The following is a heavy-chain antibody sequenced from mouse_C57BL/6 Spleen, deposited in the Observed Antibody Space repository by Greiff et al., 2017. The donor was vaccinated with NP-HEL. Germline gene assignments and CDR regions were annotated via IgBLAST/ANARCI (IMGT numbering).Heavy chain of an antibody. V-gene: IGHV1-22*01. Sequence: EVQLQQSGPELVKPGASVKMSCKASGYTFTDYNMHWVKQSHGKSLEWIGYINPNNGGTSYNQKFKGKATLTVNKSSSTAYMELRSLTSEDSAVYYCACPYYCGSSYAVFDYWGHSTTLTVSS. CDR3: ACPYYCGSSYAVFDY. CDR2: INPNNGGT. CDR1: GYTFTDYN. J-gene: IGHJ2*01. D-gene: IGHD1-1*01.